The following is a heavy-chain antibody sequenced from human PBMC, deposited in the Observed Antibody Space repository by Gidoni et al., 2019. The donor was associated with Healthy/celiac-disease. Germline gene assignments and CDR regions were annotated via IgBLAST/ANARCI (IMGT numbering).Heavy chain of an antibody. CDR3: ARDRNGVVVVPAAWDNWFDP. CDR1: GYTFTGYY. J-gene: IGHJ5*02. CDR2: INPNGGGT. D-gene: IGHD2-2*01. Sequence: QVQLVQSGAEVKKPGASVTVPCQASGYTFTGYYLHWVRQAPGQGLELMGRINPNGGGTNYAQKFQGRVTMTRDTSISTAYMELSRLRSDDTAVYYCARDRNGVVVVPAAWDNWFDPWGQGTLVTVSS. V-gene: IGHV1-2*06.